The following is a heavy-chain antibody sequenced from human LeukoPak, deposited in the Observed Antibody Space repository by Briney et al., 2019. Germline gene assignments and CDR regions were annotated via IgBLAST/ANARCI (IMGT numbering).Heavy chain of an antibody. CDR1: GGSFSGYY. CDR2: INHSGST. D-gene: IGHD5-18*01. CDR3: ARGVRGYSYGIFDY. V-gene: IGHV4-34*01. J-gene: IGHJ4*02. Sequence: PSETLSLTCAVYGGSFSGYYWSWIRQPPGKGLEWIGEINHSGSTNYNPSLKSRVIISVDASKNQFSLKLSSVTAADTAVYYCARGVRGYSYGIFDYWGQGTLVTVSS.